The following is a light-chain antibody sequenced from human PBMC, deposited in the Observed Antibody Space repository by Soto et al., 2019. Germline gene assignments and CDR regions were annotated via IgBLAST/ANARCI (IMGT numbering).Light chain of an antibody. CDR1: QSVSGY. CDR2: DTS. Sequence: EIVLTQSPATLSLSPGERATLSCRASQSVSGYLAWYQQKPVQAPRLLIYDTSNRATGIPARFSGSGSGTDVPLAISSLEPEDFAVYYCQQRSNWPYTFGQGTKLEIK. J-gene: IGKJ2*01. V-gene: IGKV3-11*01. CDR3: QQRSNWPYT.